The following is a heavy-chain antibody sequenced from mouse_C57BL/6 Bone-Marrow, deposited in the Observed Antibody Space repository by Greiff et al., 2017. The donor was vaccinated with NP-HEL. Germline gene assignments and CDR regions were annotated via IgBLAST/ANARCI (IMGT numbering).Heavy chain of an antibody. CDR1: GYTFTDYN. CDR2: INPNNGGT. Sequence: EVKLQESGPELVKPGASVKIPCKASGYTFTDYNMDWVKQSHGKSLEWIGDINPNNGGTIYNQKFKGKATLTVDKSSSTAYMELRSLTSEDTAVYYWARAVYYYGSSYGGFAYWGQGTLVTVSA. D-gene: IGHD1-1*01. CDR3: ARAVYYYGSSYGGFAY. V-gene: IGHV1-18*01. J-gene: IGHJ3*01.